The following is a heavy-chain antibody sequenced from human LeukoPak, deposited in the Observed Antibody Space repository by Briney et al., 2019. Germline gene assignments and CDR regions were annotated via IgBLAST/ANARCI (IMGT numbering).Heavy chain of an antibody. J-gene: IGHJ4*02. D-gene: IGHD3-22*01. CDR2: IYSGGST. CDR1: GFTVSSNY. Sequence: PGGSLRLSCAASGFTVSSNYMSWVRQAPGKGLEWVSVIYSGGSTYYADSVKGRFTISRDNSKNTLYLQMNSLRAEDTAVYYCARGLTYYYDSSGPSFDYWGQGTLVTVSS. V-gene: IGHV3-66*01. CDR3: ARGLTYYYDSSGPSFDY.